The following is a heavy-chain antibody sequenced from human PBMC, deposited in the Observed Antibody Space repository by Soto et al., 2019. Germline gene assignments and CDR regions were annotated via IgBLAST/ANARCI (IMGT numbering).Heavy chain of an antibody. D-gene: IGHD1-20*01. CDR2: VNPKRGDA. CDR3: ARDPGIPGQYWYFDL. J-gene: IGHJ2*01. V-gene: IGHV1-2*04. Sequence: QVVLVQSGAEVKKPGDSVKVSCKSSGYKFTNYYIHWVRQAPGQGPEWMGWVNPKRGDAIYAQKFQGWVTMTRDMATTTAYLEVNRLKPDDTAVYFCARDPGIPGQYWYFDLWGRGTLVTVSS. CDR1: GYKFTNYY.